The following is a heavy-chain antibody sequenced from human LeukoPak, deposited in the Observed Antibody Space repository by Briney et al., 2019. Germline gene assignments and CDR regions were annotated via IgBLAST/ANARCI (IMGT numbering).Heavy chain of an antibody. V-gene: IGHV4-31*03. CDR3: ARSLKDDYVWGSYRSLYYFDY. D-gene: IGHD3-16*02. Sequence: PSETLSLTCTVSGGSISSGGYYWSWIRQHPGKGLEWIGYIYYSGSTYYNPSLKSRVTISVDTSKNQFSLKLSSVTAADTAVYYCARSLKDDYVWGSYRSLYYFDYWGQGTLVTVSS. CDR2: IYYSGST. J-gene: IGHJ4*02. CDR1: GGSISSGGYY.